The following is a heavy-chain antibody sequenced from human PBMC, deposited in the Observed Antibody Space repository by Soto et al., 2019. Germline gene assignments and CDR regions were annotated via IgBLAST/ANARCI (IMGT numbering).Heavy chain of an antibody. D-gene: IGHD6-19*01. CDR1: GFTFSSYG. CDR2: ISYDGSNK. CDR3: AREGGSGLYYYGMEV. J-gene: IGHJ6*02. Sequence: GGSLRLSCAASGFTFSSYGMHWVRQAPGKGLEWVAVISYDGSNKYYADSVKGRFTISRDNSKNTLYLQMNSLRAEDTAVYYCAREGGSGLYYYGMEVWGQGTTVTVSS. V-gene: IGHV3-30*03.